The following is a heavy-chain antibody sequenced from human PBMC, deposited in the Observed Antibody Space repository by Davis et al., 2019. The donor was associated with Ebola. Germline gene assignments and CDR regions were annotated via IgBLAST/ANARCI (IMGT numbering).Heavy chain of an antibody. CDR3: ARDGWEGATFYFDY. Sequence: PGGSLRLSCAASGFTFSSYGMHWVRQAPGKGLEWVAVIWYDGSNKYYADSVKGRFTISRDNSKNTLYLQMNSLRAEDTAVYYCARDGWEGATFYFDYWGQGTLVTVSS. J-gene: IGHJ4*02. CDR2: IWYDGSNK. CDR1: GFTFSSYG. D-gene: IGHD1-26*01. V-gene: IGHV3-33*01.